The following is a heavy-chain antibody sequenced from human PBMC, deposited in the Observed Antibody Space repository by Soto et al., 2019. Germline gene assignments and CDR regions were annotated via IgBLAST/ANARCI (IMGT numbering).Heavy chain of an antibody. CDR3: TRLRGPEGMESDFDY. V-gene: IGHV3-73*01. Sequence: GGSLRLSCAASGFTFSGSAMHWVRQASGKGLEWVGRIRSKANSYATAYAASVKGRFTISRDDSKNTAYLQMNSLKTEDTAVYYCTRLRGPEGMESDFDYWGQGTLVTVSS. CDR2: IRSKANSYAT. CDR1: GFTFSGSA. J-gene: IGHJ4*02. D-gene: IGHD1-1*01.